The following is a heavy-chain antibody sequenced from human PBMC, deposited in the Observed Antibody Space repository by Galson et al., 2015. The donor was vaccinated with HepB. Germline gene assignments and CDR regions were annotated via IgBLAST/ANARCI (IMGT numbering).Heavy chain of an antibody. CDR3: AKGDWMDV. Sequence: SLRLSCAASGFTFSSYSMNWVRQAPGKGLEWVSYISSSSSTKYFADSVKGRFSISRDNAKNSLYLQMSSLRAEDTAVYFCAKGDWMDVWGQGTTVTVSS. CDR1: GFTFSSYS. J-gene: IGHJ6*02. V-gene: IGHV3-48*04. D-gene: IGHD2-21*02. CDR2: ISSSSSTK.